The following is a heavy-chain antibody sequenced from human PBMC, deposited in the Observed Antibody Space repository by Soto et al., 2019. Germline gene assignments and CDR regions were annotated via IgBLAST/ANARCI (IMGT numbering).Heavy chain of an antibody. CDR3: AKTGYYSGGRSHDS. CDR1: GFTFSDHA. V-gene: IGHV3-23*01. J-gene: IGHJ4*02. CDR2: ISGPGSDT. D-gene: IGHD3-10*01. Sequence: GGSLRLSCAASGFTFSDHAMNWVRQAPGKGLEWVTAISGPGSDTYYADSVKGRFTISRDNSKSTLYLQMNNLGAEDTAVYYCAKTGYYSGGRSHDSWGQGTLVTVSS.